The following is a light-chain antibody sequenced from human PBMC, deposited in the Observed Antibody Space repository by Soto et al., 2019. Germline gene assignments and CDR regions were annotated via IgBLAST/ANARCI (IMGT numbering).Light chain of an antibody. CDR2: DVS. CDR1: NGDIGGYNY. Sequence: QSVLTQPASVSGSPGQSITISCTGTNGDIGGYNYVSWYQQHAGRAPKLVINDVSSRPSGISNRFSGSKSGNTASLTISGLQAEDEANYYCSSYTINSTIVFGGGTKLTVL. CDR3: SSYTINSTIV. V-gene: IGLV2-14*03. J-gene: IGLJ2*01.